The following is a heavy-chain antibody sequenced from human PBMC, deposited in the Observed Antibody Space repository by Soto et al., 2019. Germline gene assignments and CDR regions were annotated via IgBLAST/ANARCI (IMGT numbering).Heavy chain of an antibody. CDR3: ARDRLKAGFDY. CDR2: IKQDGSEK. V-gene: IGHV3-7*01. CDR1: GFTFSSYW. Sequence: VQLVESGGGLVQPGGSLRLSCAASGFTFSSYWMSWVRQAPGKGLEWVANIKQDGSEKYYVDSVKGRFTISRDNAKNSLYLQMNSLRAEDTAVYYSARDRLKAGFDYWGQGTLVTVSP. J-gene: IGHJ4*02.